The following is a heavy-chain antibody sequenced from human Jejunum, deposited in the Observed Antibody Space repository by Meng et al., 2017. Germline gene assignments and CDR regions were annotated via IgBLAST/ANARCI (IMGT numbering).Heavy chain of an antibody. CDR3: TRGTDRAKSGDY. Sequence: QVQLQQWGEGLLKPSETLSLTCAVYGGSSSGFYLSWIRQPPGKGLEWIGEIHPSGSTDYNPSLRSRLTISLDTSKNQFSLSLNSATAADTGIYYCTRGTDRAKSGDYWGQGTLVTVSS. CDR2: IHPSGST. CDR1: GGSSSGFY. J-gene: IGHJ4*02. V-gene: IGHV4-34*01. D-gene: IGHD1-14*01.